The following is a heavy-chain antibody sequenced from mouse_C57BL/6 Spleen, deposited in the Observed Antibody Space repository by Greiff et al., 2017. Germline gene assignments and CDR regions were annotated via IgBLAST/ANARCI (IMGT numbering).Heavy chain of an antibody. D-gene: IGHD2-2*01. V-gene: IGHV1-64*01. CDR1: GYTFTSYW. Sequence: VQLQQSGAELVKPGASVKLSCKASGYTFTSYWMHWVQQRPGQGLEWIGMIHPNSGSTNYNEKFKSKATLTVDKSSSTAYMQLSSLTSEDSAVYYSAKYTMVTSYAMDYWGQGTSVTVSS. CDR2: IHPNSGST. CDR3: AKYTMVTSYAMDY. J-gene: IGHJ4*01.